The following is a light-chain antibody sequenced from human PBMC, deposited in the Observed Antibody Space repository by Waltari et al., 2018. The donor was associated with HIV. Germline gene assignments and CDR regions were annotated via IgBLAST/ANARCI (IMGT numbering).Light chain of an antibody. CDR2: EVS. V-gene: IGLV2-14*01. CDR1: SSDVGGYES. CDR3: SSYTGTSPLGV. Sequence: QSALTQPASVSGSPGPSITISCTGRSSDVGGYESVSWYQQHPGKAPKLRIYEVSNRPSGVSNRFSGSKSGNTASLTISGLQAEDEADYYCSSYTGTSPLGVFGGGTKLTVL. J-gene: IGLJ2*01.